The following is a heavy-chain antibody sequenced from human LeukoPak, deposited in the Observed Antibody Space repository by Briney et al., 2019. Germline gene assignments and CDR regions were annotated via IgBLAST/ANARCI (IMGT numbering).Heavy chain of an antibody. Sequence: GGSLSLSFAASEFTFSSYVMHWVRQAPGKGLEWVAVISYDGSNKYYADSVKGRFTISRDNSKNTLYLQMNSLRAEDTAVYYCARALDEGARFDYWGQGTLVTVSS. V-gene: IGHV3-30-3*01. J-gene: IGHJ4*02. CDR3: ARALDEGARFDY. CDR2: ISYDGSNK. CDR1: EFTFSSYV.